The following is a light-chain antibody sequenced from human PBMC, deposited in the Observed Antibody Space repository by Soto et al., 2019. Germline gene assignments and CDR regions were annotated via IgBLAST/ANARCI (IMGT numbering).Light chain of an antibody. J-gene: IGLJ3*02. CDR2: EDN. CDR1: SGSIASNF. CDR3: QSYDGSSWV. Sequence: NFMLTQPHSVSESPGKTVTISCTRSSGSIASNFVQWYQQRLGSSPTTMIYEDNRRPSGVPDRFSGSIDSSSNSASLTISGLKTEDEAYYYCQSYDGSSWVFGGGTKLTVL. V-gene: IGLV6-57*01.